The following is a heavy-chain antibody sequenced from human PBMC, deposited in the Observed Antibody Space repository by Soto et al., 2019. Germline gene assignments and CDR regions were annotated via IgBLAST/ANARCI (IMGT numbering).Heavy chain of an antibody. V-gene: IGHV4-59*01. Sequence: SETQSHTYTASGVYMSTYYQKWIRQKHGKGLESIGYIYASRSTNNNPSFKSRVAITIDTANNQNSLTLTSVTSADTAVYFCSCAFGGCPLDSWGQGILVTVSS. CDR3: SCAFGGCPLDS. D-gene: IGHD3-10*01. J-gene: IGHJ4*02. CDR1: GVYMSTYY. CDR2: IYASRST.